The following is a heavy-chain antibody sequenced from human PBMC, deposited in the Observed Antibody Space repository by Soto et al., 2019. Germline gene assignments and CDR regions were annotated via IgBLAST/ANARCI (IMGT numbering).Heavy chain of an antibody. J-gene: IGHJ4*02. D-gene: IGHD6-13*01. Sequence: QVQLVESGGGVVQPGRSLRLSCAASGFTFSTHAMHWVRQAPGKGLECVAIVSFDGSNKYYADSVKGRFTISRDTSKTTLYLQMSGLTPEDTAVYYWARDQTGITTAGGGRIDHWGQGTLVTVSS. V-gene: IGHV3-30-3*01. CDR3: ARDQTGITTAGGGRIDH. CDR1: GFTFSTHA. CDR2: VSFDGSNK.